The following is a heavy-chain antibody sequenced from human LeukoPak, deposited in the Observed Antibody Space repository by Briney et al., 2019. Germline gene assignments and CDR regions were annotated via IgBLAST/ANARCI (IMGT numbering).Heavy chain of an antibody. CDR1: GGALSSGSYF. Sequence: PSGTLSLTCNVSGGALSSGSYFWSWVRQPPGEGLEWIGYIYFSGSTNYNPSLKSRVTISVDTSKNQFSLKLSSVTAADTAVYWCARGIIRGADTPYYYGMDVWGRGTTVTVSS. V-gene: IGHV4-61*01. CDR3: ARGIIRGADTPYYYGMDV. CDR2: IYFSGST. J-gene: IGHJ6*02. D-gene: IGHD3-10*01.